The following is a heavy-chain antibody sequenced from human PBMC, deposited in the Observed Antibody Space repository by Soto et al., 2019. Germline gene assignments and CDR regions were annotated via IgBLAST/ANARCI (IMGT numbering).Heavy chain of an antibody. CDR2: ISYDGSNK. J-gene: IGHJ4*02. CDR1: GFTFSSCA. D-gene: IGHD3-3*01. V-gene: IGHV3-30-3*01. CDR3: XXXXXXLRXLXWSXYFDY. Sequence: QVQLVESGGGVVQPGRSLRLSCAASGFTFSSCAMHWVRQAPGKGLEWVALISYDGSNKYYADSVKGRFTISRDNSKXXXXXXXXXXXXXXXXXXXXXXXXXXLRXLXWSXYFDYWGQGTLVTVSS.